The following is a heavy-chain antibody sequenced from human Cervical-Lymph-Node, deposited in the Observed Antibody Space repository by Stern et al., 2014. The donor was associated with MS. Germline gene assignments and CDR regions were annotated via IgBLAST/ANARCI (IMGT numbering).Heavy chain of an antibody. D-gene: IGHD3-3*01. V-gene: IGHV1-2*02. CDR1: GYIFTGYY. CDR3: ARDQRGITIFGVVTDYYYLGMDV. CDR2: INPNTVGT. J-gene: IGHJ6*02. Sequence: QVQLVQSGAEVKKPGASVKVSCKTSGYIFTGYYIHWVRQAPGQGLEWMACINPNTVGTKYAQKFQRRVTMSRDTSISTAYVELSSLTSDDTAVYYCARDQRGITIFGVVTDYYYLGMDVWGQGTTVTVSS.